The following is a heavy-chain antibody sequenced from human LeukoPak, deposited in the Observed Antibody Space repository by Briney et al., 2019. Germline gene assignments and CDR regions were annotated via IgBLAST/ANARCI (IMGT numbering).Heavy chain of an antibody. V-gene: IGHV4-39*07. Sequence: SETLYLTCTVSGGSISSSSYYWGWIRQPPGKGLEWIGSIYYSGSTYYNPSLKSRVTISVDTSKNQFSLKLSSVTAADTAVYYCARGQERFLEWLPSRDWFDPWGQGTLVTVSS. D-gene: IGHD3-3*01. CDR1: GGSISSSSYY. CDR3: ARGQERFLEWLPSRDWFDP. CDR2: IYYSGST. J-gene: IGHJ5*02.